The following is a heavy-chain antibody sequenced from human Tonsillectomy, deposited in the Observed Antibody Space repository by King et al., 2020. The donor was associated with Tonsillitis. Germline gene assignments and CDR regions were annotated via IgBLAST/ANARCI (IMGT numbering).Heavy chain of an antibody. V-gene: IGHV3-72*01. CDR3: ARVVSSSWYNFDY. CDR2: TRTKANTYTT. D-gene: IGHD6-13*01. CDR1: GFTFSDHY. Sequence: VQLVESGGGLVQPGGSLRLSCAASGFTFSDHYMDWVRQAPGKGLEWVGRTRTKANTYTTEYAASVKGRFTISRDDSKNSLYLQMNSLKTEDTAVYYCARVVSSSWYNFDYWGQGTLVTVSS. J-gene: IGHJ4*02.